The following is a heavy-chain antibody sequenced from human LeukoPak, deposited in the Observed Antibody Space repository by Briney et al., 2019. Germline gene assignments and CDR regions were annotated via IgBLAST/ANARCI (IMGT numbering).Heavy chain of an antibody. CDR1: GFTFSNYA. Sequence: PGESLRLSCAASGFTFSNYAMNWVRQAPGKGLEWVSSISDTGATTAYADSVKGRFTISRENSKNTLYLQMNSLRAEDTAVYYCAKDRDMVPTPTDCWGQGTLVTVSS. CDR2: ISDTGATT. V-gene: IGHV3-23*01. CDR3: AKDRDMVPTPTDC. D-gene: IGHD6-13*01. J-gene: IGHJ4*02.